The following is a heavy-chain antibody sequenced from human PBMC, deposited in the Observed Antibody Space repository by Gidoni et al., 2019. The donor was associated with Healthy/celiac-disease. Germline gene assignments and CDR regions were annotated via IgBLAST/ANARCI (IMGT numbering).Heavy chain of an antibody. CDR1: GFTFSSYG. CDR2: IWYDGSNK. D-gene: IGHD3-3*01. V-gene: IGHV3-33*01. Sequence: QVQLVESGGGVVQPGRSLRLSCAASGFTFSSYGMHWVRQAPGKGLEWVAVIWYDGSNKYYADSVKGRFTISRDNSKNTLYLQMNSLRAEDTAVYYCARDKIPKTYYDFWSGSGGAYYFDYWGQGTLVTVSS. CDR3: ARDKIPKTYYDFWSGSGGAYYFDY. J-gene: IGHJ4*02.